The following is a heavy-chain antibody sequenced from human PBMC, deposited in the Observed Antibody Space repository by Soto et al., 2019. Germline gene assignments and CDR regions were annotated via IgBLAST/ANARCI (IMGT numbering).Heavy chain of an antibody. CDR3: AGTTSLQWYYMDV. J-gene: IGHJ6*03. D-gene: IGHD1-7*01. CDR1: GFTVSSNY. Sequence: PGGSLRLSCAASGFTVSSNYMSWVRQAPGKGLEWVSVIYSGGSTYYADSVKGRFTISRDNSKNTLYLQMNSLRAEDTAVYYCAGTTSLQWYYMDVWGKGTTVTVSS. CDR2: IYSGGST. V-gene: IGHV3-66*01.